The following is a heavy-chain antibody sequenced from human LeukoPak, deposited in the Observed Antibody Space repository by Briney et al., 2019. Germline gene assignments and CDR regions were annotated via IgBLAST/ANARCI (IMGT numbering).Heavy chain of an antibody. Sequence: PSETLSLTCAVYGGSFSVYCWSWIRQPPGKGLEWIGEINHSGSTNYNPSLKSRVTISVDTSKNQFSLKLSSVTAADTAVYYCARGAIEGIDYWGQGTLVTVSS. V-gene: IGHV4-34*01. J-gene: IGHJ4*02. CDR1: GGSFSVYC. D-gene: IGHD3-10*01. CDR2: INHSGST. CDR3: ARGAIEGIDY.